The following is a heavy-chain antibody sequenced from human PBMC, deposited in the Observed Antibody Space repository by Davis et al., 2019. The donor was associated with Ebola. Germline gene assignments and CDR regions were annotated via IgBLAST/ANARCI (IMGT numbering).Heavy chain of an antibody. CDR3: ARGESYHGL. J-gene: IGHJ4*02. CDR2: IKEDGSEK. Sequence: GESLKISCVASGITFSDYLMTWVRQAPGKGLEWVAMIKEDGSEKYYVDSVKGRFTISRDNAKNSLYLEMNNLRAEDTAVYYCARGESYHGLWGQGTRVTVSS. D-gene: IGHD3-10*01. CDR1: GITFSDYL. V-gene: IGHV3-7*03.